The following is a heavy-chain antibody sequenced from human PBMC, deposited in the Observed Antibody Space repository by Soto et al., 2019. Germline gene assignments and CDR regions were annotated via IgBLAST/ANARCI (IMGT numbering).Heavy chain of an antibody. CDR3: ARADYDFWSGYL. Sequence: QVQLQQWGAGLLKPSETLSLTCAVYGGSFSGYYWSWIRQPPGKGLEWIGEINHSGSTNYNPSLKSRVTISVDTSKNQFSLKLSSVTAADTAVYYCARADYDFWSGYLWGQGTLVTVSS. J-gene: IGHJ4*02. D-gene: IGHD3-3*01. V-gene: IGHV4-34*01. CDR1: GGSFSGYY. CDR2: INHSGST.